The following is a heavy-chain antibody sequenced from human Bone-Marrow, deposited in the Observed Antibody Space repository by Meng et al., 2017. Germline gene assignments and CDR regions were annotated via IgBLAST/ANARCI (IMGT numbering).Heavy chain of an antibody. J-gene: IGHJ5*02. CDR1: GFTFDDYA. Sequence: GGSLRLSCAASGFTFDDYAMHWVRQAPGKGLEWVSLISWDGGSTYYADSVKGRFTISRDNSKTSLYLQMNSLRDEDTALYYCAKTNYGGNSGWGWFDPWGQGTLVTVSS. V-gene: IGHV3-43D*03. D-gene: IGHD4-23*01. CDR3: AKTNYGGNSGWGWFDP. CDR2: ISWDGGST.